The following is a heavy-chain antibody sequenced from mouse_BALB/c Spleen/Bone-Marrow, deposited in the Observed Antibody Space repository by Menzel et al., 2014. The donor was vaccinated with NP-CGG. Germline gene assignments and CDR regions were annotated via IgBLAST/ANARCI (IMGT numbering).Heavy chain of an antibody. CDR1: GYAFTNYL. D-gene: IGHD6-1*01. V-gene: IGHV1-54*01. J-gene: IGHJ2*01. CDR2: LNPGSGGT. Sequence: QVQLQQSGAELVRPGTSVKVSCKASGYAFTNYLIEWVKQRPGQGLEWIGVLNPGSGGTNYNEKFKGKATLTADKSSSSAYMQLSSLTSDDSAVYFCARRIYNAMGYWGQGTTLTVSS. CDR3: ARRIYNAMGY.